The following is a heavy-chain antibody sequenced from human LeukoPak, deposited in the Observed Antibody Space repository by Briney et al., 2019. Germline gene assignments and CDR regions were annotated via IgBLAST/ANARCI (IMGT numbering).Heavy chain of an antibody. V-gene: IGHV3-48*04. D-gene: IGHD3-10*02. CDR3: ARGALHVFDY. Sequence: GGSLRHSCAASGFTFSSYSMNWVRQAPGKGLEWVSCISTSGSTTYYADSVKGRFTISRDNAKNSLFLQMNTLTAEDTAVYYCARGALHVFDYWGQGTPVTVSS. CDR1: GFTFSSYS. J-gene: IGHJ4*02. CDR2: ISTSGSTT.